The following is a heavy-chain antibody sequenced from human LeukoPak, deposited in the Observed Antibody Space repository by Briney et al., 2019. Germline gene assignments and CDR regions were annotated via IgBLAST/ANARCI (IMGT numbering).Heavy chain of an antibody. V-gene: IGHV3-30*02. CDR2: IRYDGSTQ. J-gene: IGHJ4*02. CDR3: AKGLSYHIDY. D-gene: IGHD1-26*01. CDR1: GFTFSSYG. Sequence: SGGSLRLSCAASGFTFSSYGMHWVRQAPGKGLEWVAFIRYDGSTQYYADSVKGRFTISRDNSKNTLYLQMNSPRAEDTAVYYCAKGLSYHIDYWGQGTLVTVSS.